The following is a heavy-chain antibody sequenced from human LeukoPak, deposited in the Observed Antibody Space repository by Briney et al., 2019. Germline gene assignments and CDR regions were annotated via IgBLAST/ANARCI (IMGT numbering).Heavy chain of an antibody. CDR2: IWYDGSNK. CDR3: AREGGAVAGTFDY. Sequence: GGSLRLSCAASGFTFSSYAMHWVRQAPGKGLEWVAVIWYDGSNKYYADSVKGRFTISRDNSKNTLYLQMNSLRAEDTAVYYCAREGGAVAGTFDYWGQGTLVTVSS. V-gene: IGHV3-33*01. D-gene: IGHD6-19*01. J-gene: IGHJ4*02. CDR1: GFTFSSYA.